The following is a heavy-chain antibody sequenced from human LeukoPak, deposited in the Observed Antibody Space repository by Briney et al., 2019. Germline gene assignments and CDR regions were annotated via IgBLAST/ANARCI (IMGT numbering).Heavy chain of an antibody. Sequence: ASVKVSCKASDYSFTSYGISWVRQAPGQGLEWMGWISAYNGNTNYAQKLQGRVTMTTDTSTSTAYMELRSLRSDDTAVYYCARDTRPEIGGFLNWFDPWGQGTLVTVSS. CDR2: ISAYNGNT. D-gene: IGHD6-6*01. CDR1: DYSFTSYG. J-gene: IGHJ5*02. CDR3: ARDTRPEIGGFLNWFDP. V-gene: IGHV1-18*01.